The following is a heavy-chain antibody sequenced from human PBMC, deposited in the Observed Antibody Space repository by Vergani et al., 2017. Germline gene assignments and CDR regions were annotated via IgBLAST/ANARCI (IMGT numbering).Heavy chain of an antibody. CDR3: ARVGPLIYYYDSSGQNPDAFDI. D-gene: IGHD3-22*01. CDR2: INPSGGST. V-gene: IGHV1-46*01. Sequence: QVQLVQSGAEVKKPGASVKVSCKASGYTFTSYYMHWVRQAPGQGLEWMGIINPSGGSTSYAQKFQGRVTMTRDTSTSTVYMELSSLRSEDTAVYYCARVGPLIYYYDSSGQNPDAFDIWGQGTMVTVSS. CDR1: GYTFTSYY. J-gene: IGHJ3*02.